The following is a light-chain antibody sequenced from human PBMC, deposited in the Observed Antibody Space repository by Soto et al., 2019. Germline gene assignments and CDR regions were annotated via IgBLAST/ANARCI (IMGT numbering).Light chain of an antibody. CDR1: QNVAEH. CDR3: QQHGTSPIT. Sequence: VVLTHSPATLSFSPWQRCTLSFRASQNVAEHLAWYQQKPGQPPRLLIYDASSRATGIPDRFSGSGSGTDFTLTISRLEPEDFAVYYCQQHGTSPITFGQGTRLEI. J-gene: IGKJ5*01. V-gene: IGKV3-20*01. CDR2: DAS.